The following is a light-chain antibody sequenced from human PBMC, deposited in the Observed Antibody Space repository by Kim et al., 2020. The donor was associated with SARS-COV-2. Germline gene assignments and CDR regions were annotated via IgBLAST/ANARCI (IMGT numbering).Light chain of an antibody. V-gene: IGKV3-20*01. CDR3: QQYSSSPAT. Sequence: SPGEQPTLACGASQRVSSNYLAWYQQKPGQAPRLLIYGASSRATGIPDRFSGSGSGTDFTLTITRLEPEDFAVYYCQQYSSSPATFGQGTKVDIK. J-gene: IGKJ1*01. CDR1: QRVSSNY. CDR2: GAS.